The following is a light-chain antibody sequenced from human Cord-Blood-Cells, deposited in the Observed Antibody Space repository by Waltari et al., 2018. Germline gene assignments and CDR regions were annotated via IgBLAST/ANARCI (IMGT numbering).Light chain of an antibody. CDR1: SSNIGSNT. Sequence: QSVLTQPPSASGTPGQRVTISCSGSSSNIGSNTVNWYQQLPGTAPQLLIVSNNQRPSGVPDRFSGSKSGTSASLAISGLQSEDEADYYCAAWDDSLNGPVFGGGTKLTVL. V-gene: IGLV1-44*01. CDR2: SNN. CDR3: AAWDDSLNGPV. J-gene: IGLJ3*02.